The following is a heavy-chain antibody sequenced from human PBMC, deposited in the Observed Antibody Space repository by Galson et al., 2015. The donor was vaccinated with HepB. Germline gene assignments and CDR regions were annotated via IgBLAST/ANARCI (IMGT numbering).Heavy chain of an antibody. D-gene: IGHD3-10*01. Sequence: SLRLSCAASGFTFSAYGMTWVRQASGKGLEWVSVISGSGDSTNYADSVKGRFTISRDNSKNTLQLQMSSLTAEDTALYFCAKLPGSTSYGYFDFWGQGTLVTVSS. CDR3: AKLPGSTSYGYFDF. CDR1: GFTFSAYG. V-gene: IGHV3-23*01. CDR2: ISGSGDST. J-gene: IGHJ4*02.